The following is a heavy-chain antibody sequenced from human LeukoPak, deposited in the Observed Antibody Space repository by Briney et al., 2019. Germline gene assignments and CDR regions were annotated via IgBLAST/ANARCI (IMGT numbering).Heavy chain of an antibody. CDR1: GFTFNTYT. J-gene: IGHJ4*02. V-gene: IGHV3-21*01. D-gene: IGHD2-2*01. Sequence: GGSLRLSCAASGFTFNTYTMNWVRQAPGKGLEWVSSITASSTAIYSADSVKGRFTISRDNSKNTLYLQMNSLRVEDTAIYYCDCSSATCYAAGDYWGQGTLVTVSS. CDR3: DCSSATCYAAGDY. CDR2: ITASSTAI.